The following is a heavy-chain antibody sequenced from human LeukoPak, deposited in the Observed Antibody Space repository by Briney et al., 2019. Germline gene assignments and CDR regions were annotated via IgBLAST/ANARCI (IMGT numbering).Heavy chain of an antibody. Sequence: GGSLRFSCAASGFTFSSYWMSWVRQAPGKGLEWVANIKQDGSEKYYVDSVKGRFTISRDNAKNSLYLQMNSLRAEDTAAYYCARVLGGYSYGFDYWGQGTLVTVSS. CDR3: ARVLGGYSYGFDY. CDR1: GFTFSSYW. CDR2: IKQDGSEK. V-gene: IGHV3-7*03. D-gene: IGHD5-18*01. J-gene: IGHJ4*02.